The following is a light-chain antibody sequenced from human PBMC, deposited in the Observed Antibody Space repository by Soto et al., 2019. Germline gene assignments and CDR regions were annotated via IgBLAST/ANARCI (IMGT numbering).Light chain of an antibody. CDR3: QQSFSIPYT. CDR2: VAF. J-gene: IGKJ2*01. CDR1: QTIDNN. V-gene: IGKV1-39*01. Sequence: DIQMTQSPSSLSASVGDRVTITCRASQTIDNNLNWYQQKPGKAPRLLIYVAFSLQSGVPSRFSGSGSGTDFTLTISSLQPDDFATYFCQQSFSIPYTLGQGTILEIK.